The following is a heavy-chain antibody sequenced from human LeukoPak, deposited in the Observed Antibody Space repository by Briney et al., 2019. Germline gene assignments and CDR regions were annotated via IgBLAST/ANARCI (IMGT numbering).Heavy chain of an antibody. CDR2: INHSGST. D-gene: IGHD3-10*01. V-gene: IGHV4-34*01. Sequence: PSETLSLTCAVYGGSFSGYYWSWIRQPPGKGLEWIGEINHSGSTNYNPSLKSRVTISVDTSKNQFSLKLSSVTAADTAVYYCARLANYYGSGSYYNQWFPKNNWFDPWGQGTLVTVSS. CDR3: ARLANYYGSGSYYNQWFPKNNWFDP. J-gene: IGHJ5*02. CDR1: GGSFSGYY.